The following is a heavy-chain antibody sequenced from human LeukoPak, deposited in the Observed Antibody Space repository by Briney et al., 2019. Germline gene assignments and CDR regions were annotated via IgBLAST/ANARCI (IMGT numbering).Heavy chain of an antibody. V-gene: IGHV1-69*04. Sequence: SVKVSCKASGGTFSSYAISWVRQAPGQGLEWMGRIIPILGIANYAQKFQGRVTITADKSTSTAYMELSSRRSEDTAVYYCAEGGGDQDLPFDYWGQGTLVTVSS. J-gene: IGHJ4*02. D-gene: IGHD2-21*02. CDR2: IIPILGIA. CDR3: AEGGGDQDLPFDY. CDR1: GGTFSSYA.